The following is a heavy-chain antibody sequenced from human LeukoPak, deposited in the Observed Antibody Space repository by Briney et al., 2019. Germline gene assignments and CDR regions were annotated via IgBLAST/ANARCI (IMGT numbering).Heavy chain of an antibody. CDR1: GGSISNY. CDR2: IYYSGST. J-gene: IGHJ1*01. Sequence: PSETLSLTCTVSGGSISNYWSWIRQPPGKGLEWIGCIYYSGSTNYNPSLKSRVTISVDTSKNQFSLKLSSVTAADTAVYYCASISSGWYAASAEYFQHWGQGTLVTVSS. CDR3: ASISSGWYAASAEYFQH. D-gene: IGHD6-19*01. V-gene: IGHV4-59*08.